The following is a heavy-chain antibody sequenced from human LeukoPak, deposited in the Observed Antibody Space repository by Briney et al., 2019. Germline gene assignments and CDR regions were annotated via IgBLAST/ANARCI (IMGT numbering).Heavy chain of an antibody. V-gene: IGHV3-30*04. CDR3: ARESSMIVEKYYFDY. Sequence: PARSLRLSCAASGFTFSSYAMHWVRQAPDKQLEWVEVISYDGSNKYYADSVKSRFTISRDNSNDTLYLQMNSLRAEDTAVYYCARESSMIVEKYYFDYWGQGTLVTVSS. CDR1: GFTFSSYA. J-gene: IGHJ4*02. D-gene: IGHD3-22*01. CDR2: ISYDGSNK.